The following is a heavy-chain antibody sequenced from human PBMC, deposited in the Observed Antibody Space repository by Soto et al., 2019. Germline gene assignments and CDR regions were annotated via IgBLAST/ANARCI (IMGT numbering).Heavy chain of an antibody. V-gene: IGHV4-31*03. CDR2: IYYSGST. CDR3: ARDKRSGYDLIGVFDY. J-gene: IGHJ4*02. D-gene: IGHD5-12*01. CDR1: GGSISSGGYY. Sequence: QVQLQESGPGLVKPSQTLSLTCTVSGGSISSGGYYWSWIRQHPGKGLEWIGYIYYSGSTYYNPSLKSRVTISVDTSKNQFSLKLSSVTAADTAVYYCARDKRSGYDLIGVFDYWGQGTLVTVSS.